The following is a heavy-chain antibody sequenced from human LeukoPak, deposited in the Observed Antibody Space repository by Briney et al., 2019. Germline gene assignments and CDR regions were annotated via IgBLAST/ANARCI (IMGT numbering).Heavy chain of an antibody. CDR2: IYTSGST. D-gene: IGHD6-19*01. Sequence: SETLSLTCTVSGGSISSGSYYWSWIRQPAGKGLEWIGRIYTSGSTNYNPSLKSRVTISVDTSKNQFSLKLSSVTAADTAVYYCARGVAGTLSDWGQGTLVTVSS. CDR3: ARGVAGTLSD. V-gene: IGHV4-61*02. CDR1: GGSISSGSYY. J-gene: IGHJ4*02.